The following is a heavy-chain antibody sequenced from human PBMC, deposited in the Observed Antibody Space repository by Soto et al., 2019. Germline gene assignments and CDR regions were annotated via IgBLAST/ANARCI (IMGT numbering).Heavy chain of an antibody. CDR2: VHYSGTT. Sequence: QVHLQESGPGLVKASETLSLTCNVSGGSINAYYWNWVRQPPGKGLEWIGYVHYSGTTNFNPSLKRRVTLLLGSSKNQFSVKLKSGTAADKAVYYWANTGGPYYSSGLDASDIWGQGTLVTVSS. CDR3: ANTGGPYYSSGLDASDI. J-gene: IGHJ3*02. V-gene: IGHV4-59*01. CDR1: GGSINAYY. D-gene: IGHD3-22*01.